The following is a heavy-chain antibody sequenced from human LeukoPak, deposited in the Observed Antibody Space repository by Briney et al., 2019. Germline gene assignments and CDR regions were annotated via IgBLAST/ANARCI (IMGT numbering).Heavy chain of an antibody. Sequence: ASVKVSCKASGYTFTGYYMHWVRQAPGQGLEWMEWINPNSGGTNYAQKFQGRVTMTRDTSISTAYMELSRLRSDDTAVYYCARARYYYYYMDVWGKGTTVTVSS. CDR3: ARARYYYYYMDV. J-gene: IGHJ6*03. CDR1: GYTFTGYY. V-gene: IGHV1-2*02. CDR2: INPNSGGT.